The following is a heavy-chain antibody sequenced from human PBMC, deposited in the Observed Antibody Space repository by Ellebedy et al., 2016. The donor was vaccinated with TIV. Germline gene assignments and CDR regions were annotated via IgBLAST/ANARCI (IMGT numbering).Heavy chain of an antibody. V-gene: IGHV4-34*01. J-gene: IGHJ4*02. CDR3: ARGPYSYGPLDY. Sequence: SETLSLXXAVYGGSFSGYYWSWIRQPPGKGLEWIGEINHSGSTNYNPSLKSRVTISVDTSKNQFSLKLSSVTAADTAVYYCARGPYSYGPLDYWGQGTLVTVSS. CDR1: GGSFSGYY. D-gene: IGHD5-18*01. CDR2: INHSGST.